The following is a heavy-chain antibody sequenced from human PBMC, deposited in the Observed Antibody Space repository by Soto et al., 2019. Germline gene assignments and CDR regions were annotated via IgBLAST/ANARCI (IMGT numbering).Heavy chain of an antibody. D-gene: IGHD2-21*01. CDR3: ATELGDNPASPFDS. Sequence: QVQLVQSGAEVKKPGSSVKVSCKASGVTFSSETISWVRQAPGQGLEGVGGIIPLFGTANYAQKFQGRVTITADESTSTHYIELSSLRSDATAVYYCATELGDNPASPFDSWGQGTLVTVSS. CDR1: GVTFSSET. J-gene: IGHJ4*02. V-gene: IGHV1-69*01. CDR2: IIPLFGTA.